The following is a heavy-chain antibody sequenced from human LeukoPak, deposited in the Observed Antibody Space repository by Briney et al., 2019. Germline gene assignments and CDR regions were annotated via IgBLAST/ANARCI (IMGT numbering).Heavy chain of an antibody. CDR3: AKKYNSGWSIAFDI. Sequence: GGSLRLSCAASGFTFSRYSMHWVRQAPGKGLVWVSHVNSDGSGTDYADSVKGRFTISRDNSKNTLYLQMKSLRAEDTAVYYCAKKYNSGWSIAFDIWGQGTMVTVSS. CDR2: VNSDGSGT. CDR1: GFTFSRYS. V-gene: IGHV3-74*01. D-gene: IGHD6-19*01. J-gene: IGHJ3*02.